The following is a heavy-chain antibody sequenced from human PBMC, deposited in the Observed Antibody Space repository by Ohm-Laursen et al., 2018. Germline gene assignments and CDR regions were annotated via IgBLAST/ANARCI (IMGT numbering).Heavy chain of an antibody. CDR2: IYYSGST. Sequence: SDTLSLTCTVSGGSISNGGYYWSWIRQHPGKGLEWIGYIYYSGSTYYNPSLKSRVTISVDTSKNQFSLKLSSVTAADTAVYYCAREGRYILRFDIWGQGTMVTVSS. D-gene: IGHD2-21*01. CDR1: GGSISNGGYY. J-gene: IGHJ3*02. V-gene: IGHV4-31*03. CDR3: AREGRYILRFDI.